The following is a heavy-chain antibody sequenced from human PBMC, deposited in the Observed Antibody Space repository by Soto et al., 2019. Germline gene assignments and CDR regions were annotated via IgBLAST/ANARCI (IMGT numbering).Heavy chain of an antibody. CDR1: GGSISSYY. CDR2: IYYSGST. V-gene: IGHV4-59*01. J-gene: IGHJ4*02. D-gene: IGHD2-2*01. CDR3: ARGYDEMAFDY. Sequence: SETLSLTCTVSGGSISSYYWSWIRQPPGKGLEWIGYIYYSGSTNYNPSLKSRVTISVDTSKNQFSLKLSSVTAADTAVYYCARGYDEMAFDYWGQGTLVTVSS.